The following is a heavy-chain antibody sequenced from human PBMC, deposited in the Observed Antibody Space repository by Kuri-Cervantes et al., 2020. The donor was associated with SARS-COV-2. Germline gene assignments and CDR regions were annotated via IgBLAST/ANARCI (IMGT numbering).Heavy chain of an antibody. V-gene: IGHV3-53*01. CDR3: ARAPAAKYVDWRGLDAFDI. CDR2: IYSGGST. Sequence: LSLTCAASGFTVSSNYMSWVRQAPGKGLEWVSVIYSGGSTYYADSVKGRFTISRDNSKNTLYLQMNSLRAEDTAVYYCARAPAAKYVDWRGLDAFDIWGQGTMVTVSS. J-gene: IGHJ3*02. CDR1: GFTVSSNY. D-gene: IGHD3-3*01.